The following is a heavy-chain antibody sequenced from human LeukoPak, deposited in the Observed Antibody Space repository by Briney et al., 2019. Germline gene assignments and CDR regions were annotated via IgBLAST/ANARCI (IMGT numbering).Heavy chain of an antibody. CDR1: GFTFSSYG. CDR3: AKVPNYDFWSGYSDY. CDR2: IRDDGSNK. Sequence: GGSLRLSCAASGFTFSSYGMHWVRQAPGKGLEWVAFIRDDGSNKYYADSVKGRFTISRDNSKNTLYLQMNSLRAEDTAVYYCAKVPNYDFWSGYSDYWGQGTLVTVSS. J-gene: IGHJ4*02. V-gene: IGHV3-30*02. D-gene: IGHD3-3*01.